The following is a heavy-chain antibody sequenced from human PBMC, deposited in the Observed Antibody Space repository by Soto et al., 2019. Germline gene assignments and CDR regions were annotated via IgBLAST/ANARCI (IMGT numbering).Heavy chain of an antibody. CDR1: GGSFTSNNW. J-gene: IGHJ4*02. V-gene: IGHV4-4*02. Sequence: SETLSLTCAVSGGSFTSNNWWTWGRQPPGQGLEWIGEIYRTGSTNYNPSLKSRVTISLDKSENQFSLKVTSLTAADTAVYYCASRDPGTSVDYWGQGNLVTVSS. CDR2: IYRTGST. CDR3: ASRDPGTSVDY. D-gene: IGHD1-7*01.